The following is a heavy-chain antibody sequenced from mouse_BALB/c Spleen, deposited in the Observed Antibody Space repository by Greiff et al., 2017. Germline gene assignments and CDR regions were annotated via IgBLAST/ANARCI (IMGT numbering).Heavy chain of an antibody. D-gene: IGHD3-1*01. CDR1: GFTFSSFG. V-gene: IGHV5-17*02. Sequence: DVQLVESGGGLVQPGGSRKLSCAASGFTFSSFGMHWVRQAPEKGLEWVAYISSGSSTIYYADTVKGRFTISRDNPKNTLFLQMTSLRSEDTAMYYCARQLGLRYAMDYWGQGTSVTVSS. CDR3: ARQLGLRYAMDY. CDR2: ISSGSSTI. J-gene: IGHJ4*01.